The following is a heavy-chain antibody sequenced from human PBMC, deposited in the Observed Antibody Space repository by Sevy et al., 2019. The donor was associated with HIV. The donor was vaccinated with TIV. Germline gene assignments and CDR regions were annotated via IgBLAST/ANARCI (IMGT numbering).Heavy chain of an antibody. CDR2: ISYDGSNK. Sequence: GGSLRLSCAASGFTFSSYAMHWVRQAPGKGLEWVAVISYDGSNKYYADSVKGRFTISRDNSKNTLYLQMNSLRAEDTAVYYCARDFQHWSQGTLVTVSS. CDR1: GFTFSSYA. CDR3: ARDFQH. V-gene: IGHV3-30*04. J-gene: IGHJ1*01.